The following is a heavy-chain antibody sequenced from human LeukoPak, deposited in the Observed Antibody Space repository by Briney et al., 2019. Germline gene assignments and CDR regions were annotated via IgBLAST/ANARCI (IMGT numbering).Heavy chain of an antibody. CDR2: IYSGDSDT. D-gene: IGHD3-10*01. CDR1: GYSFTSYW. V-gene: IGHV5-51*01. CDR3: ARQSHSGSGSFYLDS. Sequence: GESLKISCKGSGYSFTSYWIGWVRQMPGKGLEWMGIIYSGDSDTRYSPSFQGQVTISADKSISTAYLQWSSLKVSDTAMYYCARQSHSGSGSFYLDSWGQGTLVSVSS. J-gene: IGHJ4*02.